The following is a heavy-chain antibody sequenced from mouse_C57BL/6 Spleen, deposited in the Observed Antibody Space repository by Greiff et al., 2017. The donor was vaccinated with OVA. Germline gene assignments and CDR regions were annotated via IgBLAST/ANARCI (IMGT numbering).Heavy chain of an antibody. D-gene: IGHD2-3*01. CDR2: INPNNGGT. Sequence: VQLQQSGPELVKPGASVKISCKASGYTFTDYYMNWVKQSHGKSLEWIGDINPNNGGTSYNQKFKGKATLTVDKSSSTAYMELRSLTSEDSAVYYCARMNDGYLDVWGTGTTVTVSS. J-gene: IGHJ1*03. CDR3: ARMNDGYLDV. V-gene: IGHV1-26*01. CDR1: GYTFTDYY.